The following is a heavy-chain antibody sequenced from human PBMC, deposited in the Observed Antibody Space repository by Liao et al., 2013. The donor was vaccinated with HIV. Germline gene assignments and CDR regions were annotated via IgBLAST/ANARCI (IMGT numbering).Heavy chain of an antibody. D-gene: IGHD3-3*01. Sequence: QLQLQESGPGLLKPSETLSLTCTVSGGSISSSTYYWGWIRQPPGKGLEWIGEINHSGSTNYNPSLKSRVTISVDTSKNQFSLKLSSVTAADTAVYYCARGTIFGPDYWAREPWSPSPQ. V-gene: IGHV4-39*07. CDR2: INHSGST. J-gene: IGHJ4*02. CDR3: ARGTIFGPDY. CDR1: GGSISSSTYY.